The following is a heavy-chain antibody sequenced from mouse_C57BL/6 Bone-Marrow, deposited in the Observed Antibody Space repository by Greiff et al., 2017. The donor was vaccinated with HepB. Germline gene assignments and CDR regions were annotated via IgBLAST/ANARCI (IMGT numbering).Heavy chain of an antibody. CDR2: ISNGGGST. Sequence: EVMLVESGGGLVQPGGSLKLSCAASGFTFSDYYMYWVRQTPEKRLEWVAYISNGGGSTYYPDTVKGRFTISRDNAKNTLYLQMSRLKSEDTAMYYCARHRLFTTVVAFYWYFDVWGTGTTVTVSS. V-gene: IGHV5-12*01. CDR3: ARHRLFTTVVAFYWYFDV. CDR1: GFTFSDYY. D-gene: IGHD1-1*01. J-gene: IGHJ1*03.